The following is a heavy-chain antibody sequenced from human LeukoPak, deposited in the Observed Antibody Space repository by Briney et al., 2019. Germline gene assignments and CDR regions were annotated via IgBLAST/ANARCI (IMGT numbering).Heavy chain of an antibody. V-gene: IGHV3-48*03. Sequence: GGSLRLSCAASGFTFSSYEMNWVRQAPGKGLEWVSYISSSGSTIYYADSVKGRFTISRDNAKNSLYLQMNSLRAEDTALYYCARDRRLTIPMDVWGKGTTVTVSS. CDR3: ARDRRLTIPMDV. CDR2: ISSSGSTI. J-gene: IGHJ6*04. CDR1: GFTFSSYE. D-gene: IGHD3-3*01.